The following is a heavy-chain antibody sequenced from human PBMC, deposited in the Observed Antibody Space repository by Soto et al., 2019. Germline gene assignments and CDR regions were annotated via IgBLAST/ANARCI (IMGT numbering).Heavy chain of an antibody. Sequence: EVQLVESGGGLVKPGGSLRLSCAASGFTFSSYSMNWVRQAPGKGLEWVSSISSSSSYIYYADSVKGRFTISRDNAKNSLYLQMNRLRAEDTAVYYCARSAGGGVTIFGVVIPTPFYFDYWGQGTLVTVSS. V-gene: IGHV3-21*01. J-gene: IGHJ4*02. CDR1: GFTFSSYS. CDR2: ISSSSSYI. CDR3: ARSAGGGVTIFGVVIPTPFYFDY. D-gene: IGHD3-3*01.